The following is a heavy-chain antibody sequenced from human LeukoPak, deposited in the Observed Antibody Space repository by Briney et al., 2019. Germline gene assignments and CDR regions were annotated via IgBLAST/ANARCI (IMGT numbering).Heavy chain of an antibody. V-gene: IGHV1-18*04. CDR3: ARVKRPCVELRCPSVGGPFDY. CDR1: GYTFTSYG. D-gene: IGHD4-17*01. Sequence: ASVKVSCKASGYTFTSYGISWVRQAPGQGLEWMGWISAYNGNTNYAQKLQGRVTMTTDTSTGTAYMELRSLRSDDTAVYYCARVKRPCVELRCPSVGGPFDYWGQGTLVTVSS. CDR2: ISAYNGNT. J-gene: IGHJ4*02.